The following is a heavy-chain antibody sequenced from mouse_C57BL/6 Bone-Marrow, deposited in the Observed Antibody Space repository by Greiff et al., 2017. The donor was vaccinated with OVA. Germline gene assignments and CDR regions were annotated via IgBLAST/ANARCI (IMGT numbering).Heavy chain of an antibody. CDR3: AREDWDEGAWFAY. J-gene: IGHJ3*01. V-gene: IGHV5-4*01. CDR1: GFTFSSYA. Sequence: EVQGVESGGGLVKPGGSLKLSCAASGFTFSSYAMSWVRQTPEKRLEWVATISDGGSYTYYPDNVKGRFTISRDNAKNNLYLQMSHLKSEDTAMYYCAREDWDEGAWFAYWGQGTLVTVSA. CDR2: ISDGGSYT. D-gene: IGHD4-1*01.